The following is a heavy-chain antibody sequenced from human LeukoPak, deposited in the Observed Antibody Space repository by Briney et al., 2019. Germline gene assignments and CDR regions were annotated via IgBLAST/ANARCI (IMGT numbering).Heavy chain of an antibody. D-gene: IGHD7-27*01. CDR1: RFTFSSYS. V-gene: IGHV3-21*04. Sequence: GGSLRLSCAASRFTFSSYSMNWVRQAPGKGLEWVSSISSSSSYIYYADSVKGRFTISRDNAKNSLYLQMNSLRAEDTAVYYCARDLNWGAFDIRGQGTMVSVSS. J-gene: IGHJ3*02. CDR2: ISSSSSYI. CDR3: ARDLNWGAFDI.